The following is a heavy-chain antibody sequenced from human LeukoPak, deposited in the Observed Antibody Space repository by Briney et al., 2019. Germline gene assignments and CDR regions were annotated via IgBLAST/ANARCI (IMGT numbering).Heavy chain of an antibody. V-gene: IGHV3-74*01. Sequence: AGSRRLSCAPSGFTFSIDWMHCVRQAPGKGLVWVSRINSDGRSTNIADSVKGRFTISRDNAKNTLHLQMNSLRVEDTAVYYCTFSSYGDHVGVDAFDIWGQGTMVTVSS. D-gene: IGHD4-17*01. CDR3: TFSSYGDHVGVDAFDI. J-gene: IGHJ3*02. CDR2: INSDGRST. CDR1: GFTFSIDW.